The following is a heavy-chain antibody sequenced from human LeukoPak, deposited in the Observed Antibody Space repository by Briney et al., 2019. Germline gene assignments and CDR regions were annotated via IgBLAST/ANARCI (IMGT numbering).Heavy chain of an antibody. Sequence: ASVKVSCKASGYTFTSYYMHWVRQAPGQGLEWMGIINPSGGSTSYAQNLQGRVTMTTDTSTSTAYMELRSLRSDDTAVYYCARDIKRSRARWENLGLDPWGQGTLVTVSS. CDR1: GYTFTSYY. CDR2: INPSGGST. J-gene: IGHJ5*02. D-gene: IGHD3-16*01. CDR3: ARDIKRSRARWENLGLDP. V-gene: IGHV1-46*01.